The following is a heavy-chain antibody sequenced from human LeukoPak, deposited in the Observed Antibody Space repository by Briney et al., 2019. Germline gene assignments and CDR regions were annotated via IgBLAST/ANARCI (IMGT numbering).Heavy chain of an antibody. J-gene: IGHJ4*02. CDR3: AREGSRPYSSTWTSAY. CDR2: IYYSGTT. D-gene: IGHD6-13*01. Sequence: PSETLSLTCTVSGGSISSSSYYWGWVRRPPGKGLEWIGHIYYSGTTYYNPSLKSRVTISLDTSKNQFSLNLSSVTAADTALYYCAREGSRPYSSTWTSAYWGQGTLVTVSP. V-gene: IGHV4-39*02. CDR1: GGSISSSSYY.